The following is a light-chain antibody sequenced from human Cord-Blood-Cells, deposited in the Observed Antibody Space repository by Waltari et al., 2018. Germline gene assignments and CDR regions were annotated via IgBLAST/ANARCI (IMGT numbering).Light chain of an antibody. CDR3: QQYYSTPLT. Sequence: DIVMTQSPDSLAVSLGERATINCKSSQSVLYSSNNKNYVAWYQQKPEQPPKLLIYSASTRESGVPNRCSGSGSGTDFTLTISSLQAEDVAVYYCQQYYSTPLTFGGGTKVEIK. CDR2: SAS. V-gene: IGKV4-1*01. J-gene: IGKJ4*01. CDR1: QSVLYSSNNKNY.